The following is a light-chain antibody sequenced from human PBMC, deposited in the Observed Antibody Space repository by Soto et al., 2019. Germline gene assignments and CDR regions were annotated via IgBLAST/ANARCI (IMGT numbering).Light chain of an antibody. V-gene: IGKV3-20*01. J-gene: IGKJ1*01. Sequence: EIVLAQSPGTRSLSPGGRATLSCRASQSVSSNYLAWYQQKPGQAPRLLIYGASSRATGIPDRLSGSGSGTDFTLTISRLEPEDFAVYYCQQYGSSGTFGQGTKVDIK. CDR3: QQYGSSGT. CDR1: QSVSSNY. CDR2: GAS.